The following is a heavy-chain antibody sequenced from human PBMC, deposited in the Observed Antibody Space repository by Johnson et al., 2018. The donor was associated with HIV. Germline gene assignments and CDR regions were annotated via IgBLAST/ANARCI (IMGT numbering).Heavy chain of an antibody. J-gene: IGHJ3*02. Sequence: VQLVESGGGLVKPGGSLRLSCAASGFTVSSNYMSWVRQAPGKGLEWVSVIYSGGSTYYADSVQGRFTISRDNSKNTLYLQMNSLRAEDTAVYYCARDFPSPLDAFDIWGQGTMVTVSS. CDR1: GFTVSSNY. CDR3: ARDFPSPLDAFDI. CDR2: IYSGGST. V-gene: IGHV3-66*01.